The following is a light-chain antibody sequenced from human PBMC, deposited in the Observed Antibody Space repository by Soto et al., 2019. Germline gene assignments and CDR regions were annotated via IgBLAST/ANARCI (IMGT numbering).Light chain of an antibody. CDR3: SSHRTRSKWV. CDR2: EVS. J-gene: IGLJ3*02. V-gene: IGLV2-14*01. CDR1: NSDIGTYNF. Sequence: QSALTQPASVSGSPGQSITISCTGTNSDIGTYNFVSWYQHHPGKGPRLIIYEVSNRPLGVSDRFSGSKSGYTASLTISNVQAEDEAHYYCSSHRTRSKWVFGGGTKLTVL.